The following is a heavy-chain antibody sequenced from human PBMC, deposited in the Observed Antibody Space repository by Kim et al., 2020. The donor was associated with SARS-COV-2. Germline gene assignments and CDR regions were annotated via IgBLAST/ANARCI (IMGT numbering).Heavy chain of an antibody. CDR2: ISSSGYTI. CDR1: GFTFSSYE. Sequence: GGSLRLSCAASGFTFSSYEMNWVRQAPGKGLEWVSYISSSGYTIYYADSVKGRFTISRDNAKNSLYLQMNSLRAEDTAVYYCARDYALVALVTVVHYGMDVWGQGTPVTVSS. J-gene: IGHJ6*02. CDR3: ARDYALVALVTVVHYGMDV. D-gene: IGHD2-2*01. V-gene: IGHV3-48*03.